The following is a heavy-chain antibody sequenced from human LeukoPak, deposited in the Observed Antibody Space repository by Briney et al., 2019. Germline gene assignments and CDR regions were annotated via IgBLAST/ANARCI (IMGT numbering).Heavy chain of an antibody. V-gene: IGHV3-9*01. Sequence: GGSLRLSCAASGFAFDDYAIHWVRQAPGKGLEWVSGISWNSGSIYYADSVRGRFTISRDNAKNSLYLQMNNLRVEDTAVYYCARDPDDYWGQGTLVTVSS. CDR1: GFAFDDYA. J-gene: IGHJ4*02. CDR3: ARDPDDY. CDR2: ISWNSGSI.